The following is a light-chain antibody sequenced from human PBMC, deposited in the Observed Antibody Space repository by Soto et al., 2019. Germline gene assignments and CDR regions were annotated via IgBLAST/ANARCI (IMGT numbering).Light chain of an antibody. CDR2: GAS. CDR1: QTITRW. J-gene: IGKJ5*01. V-gene: IGKV1-9*01. CDR3: QQLHSYPIT. Sequence: DIQMTQSPYTLSASVGDRVTITCRASQTITRWMAWYQQKPGKAPKLLIYGASTLQSGVPSRFRGSESGAVFTLTISSLQPEDFATYYCQQLHSYPITFGQGTRLEI.